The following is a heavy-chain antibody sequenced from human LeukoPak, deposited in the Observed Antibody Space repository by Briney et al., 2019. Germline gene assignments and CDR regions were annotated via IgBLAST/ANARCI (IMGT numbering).Heavy chain of an antibody. D-gene: IGHD6-19*01. J-gene: IGHJ5*02. V-gene: IGHV1-69*04. CDR3: ARNSGWLNWFDP. CDR1: GGTFSSYA. Sequence: ASVKVSCKASGGTFSSYAISWVRQAPGQGLEWMGRIIPILGIANYAQKFQGRVTITADKSTSTAYMELSSLRSEDTAVYYCARNSGWLNWFDPWDQGTLVTVSS. CDR2: IIPILGIA.